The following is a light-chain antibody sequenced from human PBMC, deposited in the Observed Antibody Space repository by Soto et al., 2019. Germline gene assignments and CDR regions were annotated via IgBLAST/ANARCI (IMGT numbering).Light chain of an antibody. V-gene: IGKV3-11*01. CDR3: QHRSNWPGT. CDR2: DAS. J-gene: IGKJ1*01. CDR1: QSVRSS. Sequence: EIVLTQSPATLSLSPGERATLSCRASQSVRSSLAWYQQQPGQAPRLLIYDASNRATGIPARYSGSGYATDVALTISSLEPKDLALYDCQHRSNWPGTFGLGTKVEI.